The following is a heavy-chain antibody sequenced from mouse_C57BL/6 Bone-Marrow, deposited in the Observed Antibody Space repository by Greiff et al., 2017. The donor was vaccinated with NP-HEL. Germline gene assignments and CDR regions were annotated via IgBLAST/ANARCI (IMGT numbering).Heavy chain of an antibody. J-gene: IGHJ2*01. D-gene: IGHD1-1*01. CDR3: ARNYYESSYPLDY. V-gene: IGHV1-55*01. Sequence: QVQLQQPGAELVKPGASVKMSCKASGYTFTSYWITWVKQRPGQGLEWIGDIYPGSGSTNYNEKFKSKATLTVDTSSSTAYMQLSRLTSEDSAVYYCARNYYESSYPLDYWGEGTTLTVSS. CDR1: GYTFTSYW. CDR2: IYPGSGST.